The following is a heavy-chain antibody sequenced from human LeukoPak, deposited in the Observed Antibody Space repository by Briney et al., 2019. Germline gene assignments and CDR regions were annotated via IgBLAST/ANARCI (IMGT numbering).Heavy chain of an antibody. CDR1: GFTFDDYG. J-gene: IGHJ6*03. CDR3: ARVISGGRSRSVYYYYMDV. D-gene: IGHD1-20*01. V-gene: IGHV3-20*04. CDR2: INWNGGST. Sequence: PGGSLRLSCAASGFTFDDYGMSWVRQAPGKGLEWVSGINWNGGSTGYAESVKGRVTISRDNAKNSLYLQMNSLRAEDTALYYCARVISGGRSRSVYYYYMDVWGKGTTVTVSS.